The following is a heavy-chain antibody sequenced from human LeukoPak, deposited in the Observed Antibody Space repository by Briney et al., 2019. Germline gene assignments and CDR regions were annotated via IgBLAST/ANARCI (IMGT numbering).Heavy chain of an antibody. J-gene: IGHJ5*02. V-gene: IGHV1-69*04. CDR3: SPCGHAYDWFGP. Sequence: GASVKVSCKAFGATLNIGHAFIWARQAPGQGLQWMGRIIPLLGEVNYAQNFQGRVSFTADKSTATMYMEMKSLRLDDTAIYYCSPCGHAYDWFGPWGQGTLVTVSS. CDR1: GATLNIGHA. D-gene: IGHD5-12*01. CDR2: IIPLLGEV.